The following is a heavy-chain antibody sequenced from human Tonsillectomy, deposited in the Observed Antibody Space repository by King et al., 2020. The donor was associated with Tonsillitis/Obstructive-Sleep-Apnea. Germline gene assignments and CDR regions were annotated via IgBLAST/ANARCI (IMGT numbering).Heavy chain of an antibody. CDR1: GFTFSDYY. V-gene: IGHV3-11*05. J-gene: IGHJ5*02. CDR3: ARARVIFGVAPGDP. CDR2: ISSSSSYT. Sequence: VQLVESGGGLVKPGGSLRLSCAASGFTFSDYYMSWIRQAPGKGLEWVSYISSSSSYTNYADSVKGRFTISRDNAKNSLYLQMNSLRAEDTAVYYCARARVIFGVAPGDPWGQGTLVTVSS. D-gene: IGHD3-3*01.